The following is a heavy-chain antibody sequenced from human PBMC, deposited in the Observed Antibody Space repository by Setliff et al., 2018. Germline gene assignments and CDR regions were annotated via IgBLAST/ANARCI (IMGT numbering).Heavy chain of an antibody. V-gene: IGHV3-49*04. D-gene: IGHD2-2*01. CDR3: TYYCSSTSCYRDLDWFDP. Sequence: GGSLRLSCTASGFNFGDYAMSWVRQAPGKGLEWVGFIRSKAYGGTTEYAASVKGRFTISRDDSKSIAYLQMNSLKTEDTAVYYCTYYCSSTSCYRDLDWFDPWGQGTLVTVSS. CDR2: IRSKAYGGTT. J-gene: IGHJ5*02. CDR1: GFNFGDYA.